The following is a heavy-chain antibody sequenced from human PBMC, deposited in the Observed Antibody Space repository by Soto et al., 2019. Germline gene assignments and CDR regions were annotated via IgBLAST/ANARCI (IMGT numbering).Heavy chain of an antibody. CDR2: ISSSGSST. CDR1: GFIFSSYS. CDR3: ARDRSITIFGVVHDAFDI. J-gene: IGHJ3*02. Sequence: GGSLRLSCAASGFIFSSYSMYWVRQAPGKGLEWISYISSSGSSTYYADSVKGRLTISRDNAKNLLYLQMNSLRAEDTAVYYCARDRSITIFGVVHDAFDIWGQGTMVTVSS. V-gene: IGHV3-48*01. D-gene: IGHD3-3*01.